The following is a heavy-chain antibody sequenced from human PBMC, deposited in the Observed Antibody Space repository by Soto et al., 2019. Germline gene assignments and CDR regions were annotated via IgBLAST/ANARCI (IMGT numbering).Heavy chain of an antibody. J-gene: IGHJ4*02. Sequence: QVQLVESGGGVVQPGRSLRLSCAASGFTFSSYGMHWVRQAPGKGLEWVAVISYDGSNKYYADSVKGRFTISRDNSKNTLHLRVNSLGDEDTGVYYCAEGGATPVHFDFWGQGTLVTVSS. CDR3: AEGGATPVHFDF. V-gene: IGHV3-30*18. CDR2: ISYDGSNK. CDR1: GFTFSSYG. D-gene: IGHD1-26*01.